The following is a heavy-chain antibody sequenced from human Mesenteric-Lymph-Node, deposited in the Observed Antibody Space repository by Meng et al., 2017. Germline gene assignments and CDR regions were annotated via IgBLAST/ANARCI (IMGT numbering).Heavy chain of an antibody. CDR1: GDSVSSNSAA. CDR2: TYYRSKWYN. V-gene: IGHV6-1*01. CDR3: ARDSSSSAYSPFDY. D-gene: IGHD3-22*01. Sequence: QVQLRQSGPGLVKPSQTLSLPFANSGDSVSSNSAAWNWIRQSPSRGLEWLGRTYYRSKWYNDYAVSVKSRITINPDTSKNQFSLQLNSVTPEDTAVYYCARDSSSSAYSPFDYWGQGTLVTVSS. J-gene: IGHJ4*02.